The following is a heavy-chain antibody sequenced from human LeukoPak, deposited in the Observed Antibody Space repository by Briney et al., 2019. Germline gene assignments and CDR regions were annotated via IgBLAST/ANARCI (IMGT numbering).Heavy chain of an antibody. CDR3: ARGPGRRYFDY. D-gene: IGHD3-10*01. CDR2: IYYSGST. V-gene: IGHV4-59*01. CDR1: GGSINNYY. Sequence: SETLSLTCTVSGGSINNYYWSWIRQPPGKGLEWIGYIYYSGSTNYNLSLKSRVTISVDTSKNQCSLNLSSVTAADAAVYYCARGPGRRYFDYWGQGTLVTVSS. J-gene: IGHJ4*02.